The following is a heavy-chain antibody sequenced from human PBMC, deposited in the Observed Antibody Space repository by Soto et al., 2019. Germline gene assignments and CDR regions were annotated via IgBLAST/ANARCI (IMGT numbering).Heavy chain of an antibody. D-gene: IGHD4-17*01. CDR1: GFTFSTSG. Sequence: EVQLLESGGGLVQPGGSLRLSCAASGFTFSTSGMSWVRQAPGKGLEWVSSISGSGDYTNYADSVKGRFTISRDNSKNTLYLQINSLTPEDTAVYYCANHGGFDIWGQGTMVAVSS. CDR2: ISGSGDYT. CDR3: ANHGGFDI. V-gene: IGHV3-23*01. J-gene: IGHJ3*02.